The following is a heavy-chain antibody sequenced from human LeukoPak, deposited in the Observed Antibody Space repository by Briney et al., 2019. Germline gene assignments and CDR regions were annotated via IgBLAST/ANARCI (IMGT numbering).Heavy chain of an antibody. CDR1: GGSISSYY. V-gene: IGHV4-59*01. CDR2: IYYTGST. Sequence: SETLSLTCTVSGGSISSYYWSWIWQPPGKGLEWIGYIYYTGSTTFNPSLKSRVTMSVDTSKNQFSLKLSSVTAADTAVYFCARWMGTWNAFDIWGQGTVVTVSS. J-gene: IGHJ3*02. D-gene: IGHD1-1*01. CDR3: ARWMGTWNAFDI.